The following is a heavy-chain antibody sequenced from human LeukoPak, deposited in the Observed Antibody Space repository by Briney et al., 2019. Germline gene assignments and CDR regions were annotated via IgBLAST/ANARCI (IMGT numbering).Heavy chain of an antibody. CDR3: ARISSGYYFDY. V-gene: IGHV4-59*01. D-gene: IGHD3-22*01. J-gene: IGHJ4*02. CDR2: IYYSGST. CDR1: GGSISSYY. Sequence: PSETLSLTCTVSGGSISSYYWSWIRQPPGKGLEWIGYIYYSGSTNYKPSLKSRVTISVDTSKNQFSLKLSSVTAADTAVYYCARISSGYYFDYWGQGTLVTVSS.